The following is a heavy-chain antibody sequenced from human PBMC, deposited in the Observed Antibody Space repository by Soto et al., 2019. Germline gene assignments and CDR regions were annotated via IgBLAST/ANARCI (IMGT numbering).Heavy chain of an antibody. CDR2: INAGNGNT. CDR3: ARTDCSGGSCAYYYMDV. CDR1: GYTFTSYA. V-gene: IGHV1-3*01. D-gene: IGHD2-15*01. J-gene: IGHJ6*03. Sequence: QVQLVQSGAEVKKPGASVKVSCKASGYTFTSYAMHWVRQAPGQRLEWMGWINAGNGNTKYSQKFQGRVTITRDTSASTAYMELSSLRSEDTAVYYCARTDCSGGSCAYYYMDVWGKGSTVTVCS.